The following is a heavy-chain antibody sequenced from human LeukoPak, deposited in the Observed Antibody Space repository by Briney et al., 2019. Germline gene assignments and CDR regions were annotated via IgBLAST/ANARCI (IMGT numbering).Heavy chain of an antibody. CDR1: GGTFSSYA. V-gene: IGHV1-69*13. Sequence: ASVKVSCTASGGTFSSYAISWVRQAPGQGLEWMGGIIPIFGTANYAQKFQGRVTITADESTSTAYMELSSLRSEDTAVYYCARVNRELRYYYGMDVWGQGTTVTVSS. D-gene: IGHD1-26*01. CDR3: ARVNRELRYYYGMDV. J-gene: IGHJ6*02. CDR2: IIPIFGTA.